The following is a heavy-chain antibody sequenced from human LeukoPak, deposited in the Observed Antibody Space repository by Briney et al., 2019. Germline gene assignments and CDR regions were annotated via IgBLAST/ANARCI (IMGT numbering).Heavy chain of an antibody. CDR3: ARRGQQLEYFQH. D-gene: IGHD6-13*01. Sequence: GASVKVSCKASGYTFTSYGISWVRQMPGKGLEWMGIIYPGDSDTRYSPSFQGQVTISADKSINTAYLQWSSLKTSDTAMYYCARRGQQLEYFQHWGQGTLVTVSS. CDR1: GYTFTSYG. J-gene: IGHJ1*01. CDR2: IYPGDSDT. V-gene: IGHV5-51*01.